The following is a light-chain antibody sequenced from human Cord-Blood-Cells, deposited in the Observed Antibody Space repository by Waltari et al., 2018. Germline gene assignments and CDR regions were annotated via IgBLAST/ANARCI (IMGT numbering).Light chain of an antibody. V-gene: IGKV3-11*01. CDR1: QSVSSY. CDR3: QQRSNWPPWT. Sequence: EIVLTPSPATLSLSPGERATLSCRASQSVSSYLAWYQQKPGQAPRLLIYDASNRATGIPARFSGSGSETDFTLTISSLEPEDFAVYYCQQRSNWPPWTFGQGTKVEIK. J-gene: IGKJ1*01. CDR2: DAS.